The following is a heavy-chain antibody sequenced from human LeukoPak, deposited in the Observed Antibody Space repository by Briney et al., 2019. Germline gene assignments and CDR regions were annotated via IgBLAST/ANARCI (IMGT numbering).Heavy chain of an antibody. Sequence: PGGSLRLSCAPSGFTFSSYAMSWVRQAPGKGLEWVSSISGSGGSTYYADSVKGRFTISRDNSKNTLYLQMNSLRAEDTAVYYCAKSGYYDFWSGYSPGIFDYWGQGTLVTVSS. CDR1: GFTFSSYA. CDR2: ISGSGGST. V-gene: IGHV3-23*01. CDR3: AKSGYYDFWSGYSPGIFDY. J-gene: IGHJ4*02. D-gene: IGHD3-3*01.